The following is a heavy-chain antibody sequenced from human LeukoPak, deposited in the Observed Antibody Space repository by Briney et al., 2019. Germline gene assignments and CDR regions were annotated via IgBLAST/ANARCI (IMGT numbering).Heavy chain of an antibody. Sequence: GRSLRLSCAASGFTFSSYAMHWVRQAPGKGLEYVSAISSNGGSTYYADSVKGRFTISRDNSKNTLYLQMSSLRAEDTAVYYCVITRGYISNYFDYWGQGTLVTVSS. CDR2: ISSNGGST. D-gene: IGHD5-24*01. CDR3: VITRGYISNYFDY. J-gene: IGHJ4*02. V-gene: IGHV3-64D*06. CDR1: GFTFSSYA.